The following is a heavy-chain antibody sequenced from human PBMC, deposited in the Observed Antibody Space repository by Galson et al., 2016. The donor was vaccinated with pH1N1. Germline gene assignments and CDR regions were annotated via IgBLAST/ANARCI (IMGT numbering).Heavy chain of an antibody. CDR3: ATETGSSGMYV. CDR1: GGTLSRHT. V-gene: IGHV1-69*02. Sequence: SVKVSCKASGGTLSRHTISWVRQAPGQGREWMGRILPIVGITNYAQKLQGRVTIIADRFTSTVSMELSGLTSDDTAVYYCATETGSSGMYVWDKGTTVTVSS. CDR2: ILPIVGIT. J-gene: IGHJ6*04. D-gene: IGHD3-10*01.